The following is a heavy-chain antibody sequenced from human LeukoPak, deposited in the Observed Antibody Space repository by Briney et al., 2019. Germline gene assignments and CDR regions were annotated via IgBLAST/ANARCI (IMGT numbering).Heavy chain of an antibody. J-gene: IGHJ6*02. CDR3: ARGPGGDVLRYFDWFRGYYYGMDV. Sequence: GASVKVSCKASGYAFTSYGISWVRQAPGQGPEWMGWISAYNGNTNYAQKLQGRVTMTTDTSTSTAYMELRSLRSDDTAVYYCARGPGGDVLRYFDWFRGYYYGMDVWGQGTTVTVSS. CDR1: GYAFTSYG. V-gene: IGHV1-18*01. CDR2: ISAYNGNT. D-gene: IGHD3-9*01.